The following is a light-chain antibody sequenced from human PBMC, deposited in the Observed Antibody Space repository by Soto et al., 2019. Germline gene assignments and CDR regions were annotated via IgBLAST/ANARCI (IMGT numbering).Light chain of an antibody. CDR3: AAWDDSLYGHVV. Sequence: QSVLTQPPSASGTPGQRVTISCSGSSSNIGSNTVNWYQQLPGTAPKLLIYKNNQRPSGVPDRFSGSKSGTSASLAISGLQSEDEADYYCAAWDDSLYGHVVFGGGTQLTVL. J-gene: IGLJ2*01. CDR1: SSNIGSNT. V-gene: IGLV1-44*01. CDR2: KNN.